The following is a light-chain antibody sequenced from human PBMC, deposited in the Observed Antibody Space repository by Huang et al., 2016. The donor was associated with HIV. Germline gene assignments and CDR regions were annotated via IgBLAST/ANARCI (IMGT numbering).Light chain of an antibody. CDR1: QSVSSY. V-gene: IGKV3-11*01. CDR2: DAS. Sequence: EIVLTQSPATLSLSPGERATLSCRASQSVSSYLAWYQQKPGQAPRLLIYDASNRATCIPARCSGSGDGTDFTLTISSLEPEDFAVYYCEQRSNWPPRNTFGQGTKLEIK. CDR3: EQRSNWPPRNT. J-gene: IGKJ2*01.